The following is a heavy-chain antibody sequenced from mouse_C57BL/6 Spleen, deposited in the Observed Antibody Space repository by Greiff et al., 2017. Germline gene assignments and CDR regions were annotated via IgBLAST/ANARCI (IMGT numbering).Heavy chain of an antibody. CDR3: ARSLLYDGYYRTGWYFDV. Sequence: AQLQQSGPELVKPGASVKIPCKASGYTFTDYNMDWVKQSHGKSLEWIGDINPNNGGTIYNQKFKGKATLTVDKSSSTAYMELRSLTSEDTAVYYCARSLLYDGYYRTGWYFDVWGTGTTVTVSS. V-gene: IGHV1-18*01. D-gene: IGHD2-3*01. CDR2: INPNNGGT. J-gene: IGHJ1*03. CDR1: GYTFTDYN.